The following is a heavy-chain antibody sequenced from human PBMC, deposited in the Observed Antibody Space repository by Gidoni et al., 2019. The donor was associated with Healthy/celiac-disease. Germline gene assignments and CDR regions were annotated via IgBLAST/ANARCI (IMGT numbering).Heavy chain of an antibody. V-gene: IGHV4-38-2*02. CDR1: GYSITSGYY. J-gene: IGHJ3*02. D-gene: IGHD1-26*01. Sequence: QVQLQESGPGLVKASETLSLTCAVSGYSITSGYYWGWIRQPPGKGLEWIGSRYHSGSTYYNPSLKSRVTISVDTSKNHFSLKLSSVTAADTAVYYCARDYGSNDALDIWGQGTMVTVFS. CDR2: RYHSGST. CDR3: ARDYGSNDALDI.